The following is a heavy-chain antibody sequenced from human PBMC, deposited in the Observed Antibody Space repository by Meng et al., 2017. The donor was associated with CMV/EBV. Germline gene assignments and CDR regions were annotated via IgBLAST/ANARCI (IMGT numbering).Heavy chain of an antibody. D-gene: IGHD2-15*01. CDR2: INHSGST. CDR3: ASSLTYPDY. V-gene: IGHV4-34*01. Sequence: VQLQQGVAGLLKPSETLSLTCAVYGGSFSGYYWSWIRQPPGKGLEWIGEINHSGSTNYNPSLKSRVTISVDTSKNQFSLKLSSVTAADTAVYYCASSLTYPDYWGQGTLVTVSS. J-gene: IGHJ4*02. CDR1: GGSFSGYY.